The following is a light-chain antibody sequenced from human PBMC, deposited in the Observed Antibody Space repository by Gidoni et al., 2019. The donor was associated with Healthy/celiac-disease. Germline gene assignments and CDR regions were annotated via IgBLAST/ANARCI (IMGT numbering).Light chain of an antibody. V-gene: IGKV1-33*01. Sequence: DIEMTQSPSSLSASAGDRVTITFQASQDISNYLNWYQPKPGKSPKLLIYDASNFETGVPSSFSGSGSCTYFTFTISSLQPEDIATYYCQQYDNLPALTFGGGTRVEIK. CDR3: QQYDNLPALT. J-gene: IGKJ4*01. CDR1: QDISNY. CDR2: DAS.